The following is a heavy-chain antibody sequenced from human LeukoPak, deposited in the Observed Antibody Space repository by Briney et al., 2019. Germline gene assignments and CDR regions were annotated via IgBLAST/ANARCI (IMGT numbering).Heavy chain of an antibody. D-gene: IGHD2-2*01. J-gene: IGHJ5*02. Sequence: SVKVSCKASGGTFGSYTISWVRQAPGQGLEWMGRIIPILGIANYAQKFQGRVTITADKSTSTAYMELSSLRSEDTAVYYCAREGPAYCSSTSCYELGFDPWGQGTLVTVSS. V-gene: IGHV1-69*04. CDR3: AREGPAYCSSTSCYELGFDP. CDR2: IIPILGIA. CDR1: GGTFGSYT.